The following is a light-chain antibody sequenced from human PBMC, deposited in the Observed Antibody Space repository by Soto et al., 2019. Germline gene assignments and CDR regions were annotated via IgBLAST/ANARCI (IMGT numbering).Light chain of an antibody. V-gene: IGLV2-8*01. Sequence: QSALTQPPSASGSPGQSVAISCTGTSSDVGGYNYVSWYQQHPGKAPKLMIYEVSKRPSGVPDRFSGSKSGNTASLTVSGLQAEDEADYYCSLYAGSNNEVFGTGTKVTVL. J-gene: IGLJ1*01. CDR2: EVS. CDR1: SSDVGGYNY. CDR3: SLYAGSNNEV.